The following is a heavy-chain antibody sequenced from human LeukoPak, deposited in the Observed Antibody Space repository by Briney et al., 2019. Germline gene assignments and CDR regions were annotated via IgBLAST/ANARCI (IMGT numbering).Heavy chain of an antibody. Sequence: VASVKVSCKASGGTFSSYAISWVRQAPGQGLEWMGGIIPIFGTANYAQKFQGRVTITADKSTSTAYMELSRLRSDDTAVYYCARGGRYSSSWYSHYYYGMDVWGKGTTVTVSS. CDR1: GGTFSSYA. J-gene: IGHJ6*04. V-gene: IGHV1-69*06. CDR2: IIPIFGTA. D-gene: IGHD6-13*01. CDR3: ARGGRYSSSWYSHYYYGMDV.